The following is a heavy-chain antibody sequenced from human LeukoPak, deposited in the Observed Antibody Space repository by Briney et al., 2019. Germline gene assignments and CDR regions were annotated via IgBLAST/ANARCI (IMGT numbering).Heavy chain of an antibody. CDR1: GGSISSTSYY. V-gene: IGHV4-61*09. CDR2: IYTTGST. J-gene: IGHJ4*02. CDR3: ASGYFVHTFDF. D-gene: IGHD2-2*03. Sequence: PSETLSLTCTVSGGSISSTSYYWSWIRQPAGKGLEWIGHIYTTGSTNYNPSLKTRVTISIDTSKNQLSLKLTSVTAADTAIFYCASGYFVHTFDFWGQGTLGTVSS.